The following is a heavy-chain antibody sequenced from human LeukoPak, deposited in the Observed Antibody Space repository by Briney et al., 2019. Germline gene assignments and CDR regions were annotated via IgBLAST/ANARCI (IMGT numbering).Heavy chain of an antibody. J-gene: IGHJ4*02. V-gene: IGHV3-33*08. CDR1: GFSFSSYG. D-gene: IGHD1-26*01. CDR3: ARGSGSFSGGFDY. CDR2: IGYDGSNK. Sequence: GGSLRLSCAASGFSFSSYGIHWVRQAPGKGLEWVAVIGYDGSNKYYADSVKGRFTISRDNSKNTLYLQMNSLRAEDTAVYYCARGSGSFSGGFDYWGQGTLVTVSS.